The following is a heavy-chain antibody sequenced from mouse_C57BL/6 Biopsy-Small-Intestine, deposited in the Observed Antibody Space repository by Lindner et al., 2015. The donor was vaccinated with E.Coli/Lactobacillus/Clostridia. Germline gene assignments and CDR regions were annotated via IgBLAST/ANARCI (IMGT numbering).Heavy chain of an antibody. CDR1: GFTFNTYA. CDR3: VRFYDDYYGGHFDA. V-gene: IGHV10-3*01. CDR2: IRSKSNKYAT. Sequence: VQLQESGGGLVQPKGSLKLSCAASGFTFNTYAMHWVRQAPGKGLEWVARIRSKSNKYATYYADSVKDRITISRDDSQSILYLQMNNLKTEDTAMYYCVRFYDDYYGGHFDAWGTGTTVTVSS. J-gene: IGHJ1*03. D-gene: IGHD2-3*01.